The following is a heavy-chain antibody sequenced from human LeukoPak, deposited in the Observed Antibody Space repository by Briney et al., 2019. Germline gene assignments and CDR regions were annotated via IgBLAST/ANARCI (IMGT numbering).Heavy chain of an antibody. CDR3: ARVSYMGGAWYGTFDI. CDR2: TYYRSKWYN. D-gene: IGHD6-19*01. V-gene: IGHV6-1*01. J-gene: IGHJ3*02. CDR1: GDSVSSNSAA. Sequence: SQTLSLTCAISGDSVSSNSAAWNWIRQSPSRGLEWLGRTYYRSKWYNDYAVSVKSRITINPDTSKNQFSLQLSSVTPEDTAVYYCARVSYMGGAWYGTFDIWGQGTMVTVSS.